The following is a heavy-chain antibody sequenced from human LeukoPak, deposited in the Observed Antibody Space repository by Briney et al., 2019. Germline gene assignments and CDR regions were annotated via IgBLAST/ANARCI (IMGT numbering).Heavy chain of an antibody. D-gene: IGHD3-3*01. V-gene: IGHV3-30-3*01. CDR2: ISYDGSNK. Sequence: LSGRSLRLSCAASGFTFSSYAMHWVRQAPGKGLEWVAVISYDGSNKYYADSVKGRFTISRDNSKNTLYLQMNSLRDEDTAVYYCASGLVVGTIFGVVGDYWGQGTLVTVSS. J-gene: IGHJ4*02. CDR3: ASGLVVGTIFGVVGDY. CDR1: GFTFSSYA.